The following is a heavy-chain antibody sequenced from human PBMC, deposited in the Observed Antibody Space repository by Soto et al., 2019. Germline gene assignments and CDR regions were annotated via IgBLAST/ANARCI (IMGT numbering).Heavy chain of an antibody. V-gene: IGHV2-5*02. J-gene: IGHJ5*02. CDR2: IYWDDDK. CDR1: GFSLSTSRVG. D-gene: IGHD4-17*01. Sequence: QITLKESGPTLVKPTQTLTLTCTFSGFSLSTSRVGVGWIRQPPGKALEWLALIYWDDDKRYSPSLKSRLTITKDTSKNQVVLTMTNMDPVDTATYYCAHNNDYGDYYWFDAWGQGTLVTVSS. CDR3: AHNNDYGDYYWFDA.